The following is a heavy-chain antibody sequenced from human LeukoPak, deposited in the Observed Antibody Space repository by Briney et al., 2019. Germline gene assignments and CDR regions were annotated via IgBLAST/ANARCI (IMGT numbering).Heavy chain of an antibody. CDR2: FDPEDGET. J-gene: IGHJ4*02. Sequence: ASVKVSCKVSGYTLTELSMHWVRQAPGKGLEWMGGFDPEDGETIYAQKFQGRVTMTEDTSTDTAYMELSSLRPEDTAVYYCATATYYYDSSGYYFDYWGQGTLVTVSS. V-gene: IGHV1-24*01. CDR3: ATATYYYDSSGYYFDY. CDR1: GYTLTELS. D-gene: IGHD3-22*01.